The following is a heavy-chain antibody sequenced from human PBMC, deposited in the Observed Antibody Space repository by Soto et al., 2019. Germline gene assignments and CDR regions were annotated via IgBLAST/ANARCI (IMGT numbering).Heavy chain of an antibody. J-gene: IGHJ6*02. V-gene: IGHV5-51*01. CDR1: GYSFTSYW. D-gene: IGHD2-2*01. Sequence: GEYLKNSYKGSGYSFTSYWIGWVRQMPGKGLEWMGIIYPGDSDTRYSPSFQGQVTISADKSISTAYLQWSSLKASDTAMYYCARHPVLCSSSCHRLLLAVSGQGTTVSGSS. CDR3: ARHPVLCSSSCHRLLLAV. CDR2: IYPGDSDT.